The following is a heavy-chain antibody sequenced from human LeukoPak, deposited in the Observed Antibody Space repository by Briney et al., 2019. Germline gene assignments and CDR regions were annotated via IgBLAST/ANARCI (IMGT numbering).Heavy chain of an antibody. Sequence: SQTLSLTCAISGDSVSRNSAAWNWTRQSPSRGLEWLGRTYYRSKWYNEYAVSVNSRIAIKTDSAKNQFSLQLNSVTPEDTAVYYCARGWRAHDYWGQGTLVTVSS. D-gene: IGHD5-24*01. V-gene: IGHV6-1*01. CDR3: ARGWRAHDY. CDR1: GDSVSRNSAA. J-gene: IGHJ4*02. CDR2: TYYRSKWYN.